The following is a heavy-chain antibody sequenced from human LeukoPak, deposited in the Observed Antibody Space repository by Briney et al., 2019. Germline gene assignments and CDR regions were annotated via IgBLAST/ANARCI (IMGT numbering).Heavy chain of an antibody. CDR1: GGSISSYY. D-gene: IGHD3-22*01. CDR3: AKSGGPDYYDSSAFDI. J-gene: IGHJ3*02. V-gene: IGHV4-59*08. CDR2: IYYSGST. Sequence: SETLSLTCTVSGGSISSYYWSWIRQPPGKGLEWIGYIYYSGSTNYNPSLKSRVTISVDTSKNQFSLKLSSVTAADTAVFYCAKSGGPDYYDSSAFDIWGQGTMVTVSS.